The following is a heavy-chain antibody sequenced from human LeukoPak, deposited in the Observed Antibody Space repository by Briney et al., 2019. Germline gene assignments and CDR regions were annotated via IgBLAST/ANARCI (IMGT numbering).Heavy chain of an antibody. CDR2: ISYDGSNK. D-gene: IGHD3-10*02. CDR1: GFTFSGYP. CDR3: TRENYVPDS. J-gene: IGHJ5*02. Sequence: GGSLRLSCAASGFTFSGYPIHWVRQAPGKGLEWVAVISYDGSNKYYADSVKGRFTISRDDARNSLFLQMNGLRADDTAVYYCTRENYVPDSWGQGTLVTVSS. V-gene: IGHV3-30-3*01.